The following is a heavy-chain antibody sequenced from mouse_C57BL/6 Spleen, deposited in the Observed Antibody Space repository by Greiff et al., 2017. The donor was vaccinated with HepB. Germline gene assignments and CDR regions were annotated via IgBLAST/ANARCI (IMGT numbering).Heavy chain of an antibody. V-gene: IGHV1-82*01. CDR2: IYPGDGDT. CDR3: ARRTYYKRGDYFDY. Sequence: QVQLQQSGPELVKPGASVKISCKASGYAFSSSWMNWVKQRPGKGLEWIGRIYPGDGDTNYNGKFKGKATLTADKSSSTAYMQLSSLTSEDSAVYFCARRTYYKRGDYFDYWGQGTTLTVSS. CDR1: GYAFSSSW. D-gene: IGHD2-12*01. J-gene: IGHJ2*01.